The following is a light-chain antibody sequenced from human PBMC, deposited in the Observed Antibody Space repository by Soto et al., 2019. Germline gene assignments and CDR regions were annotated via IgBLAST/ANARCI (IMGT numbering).Light chain of an antibody. CDR3: QVWASNTDHV. CDR1: NIGSKA. V-gene: IGLV3-21*02. Sequence: SYELTQSPSVSVAPGQTARITCGGNNIGSKAVHWYQQKPGQAPVLVVYDDRDRPSGIPERFYGSNSGNTATLTISGVEAGDEADYYCQVWASNTDHVFGTGTKVTVL. J-gene: IGLJ1*01. CDR2: DDR.